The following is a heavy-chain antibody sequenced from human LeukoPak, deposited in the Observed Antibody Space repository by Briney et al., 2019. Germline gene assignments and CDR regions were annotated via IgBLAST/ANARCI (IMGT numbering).Heavy chain of an antibody. D-gene: IGHD1-7*01. V-gene: IGHV1-24*01. CDR1: GYTLTELS. CDR3: ATETGNFYFYS. Sequence: ASVKVSCKVPGYTLTELSMHWVRQAPGKGLEWMGGFDPEDDEIIYAQRFQGRVTMTEDASTDTAYMELRSLRSEDTAVYYCATETGNFYFYSWGQGTLVTVSS. J-gene: IGHJ4*02. CDR2: FDPEDDEI.